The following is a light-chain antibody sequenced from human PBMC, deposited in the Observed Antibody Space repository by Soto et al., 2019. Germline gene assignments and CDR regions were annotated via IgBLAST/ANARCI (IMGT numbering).Light chain of an antibody. V-gene: IGKV3-15*01. CDR2: GAS. CDR3: QQYNNWLPWT. Sequence: EIVMTQSPATLSVSPGERATLSCRASQSVSSNLAWYQQKPGHAPRLLIYGASTRATGIPARFSGSGSGTEFTLTISSLQSEDVAVYYGQQYNNWLPWTFGQGTKGEIK. CDR1: QSVSSN. J-gene: IGKJ1*01.